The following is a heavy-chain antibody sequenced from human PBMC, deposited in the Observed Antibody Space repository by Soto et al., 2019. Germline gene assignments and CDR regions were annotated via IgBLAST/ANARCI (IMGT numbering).Heavy chain of an antibody. CDR2: IYYSGST. CDR1: GGSISSSSYY. CDR3: ASVRRGGYDSLRYYYGMDV. J-gene: IGHJ6*02. Sequence: SETLSLTCTVSGGSISSSSYYWGWVRQPPGKGLVWIGSIYYSGSTYYNPSLKSRVTISVDTSKNQFSLKLSSVTAADTAVYYCASVRRGGYDSLRYYYGMDVWGQGTTVTVSS. D-gene: IGHD5-12*01. V-gene: IGHV4-39*01.